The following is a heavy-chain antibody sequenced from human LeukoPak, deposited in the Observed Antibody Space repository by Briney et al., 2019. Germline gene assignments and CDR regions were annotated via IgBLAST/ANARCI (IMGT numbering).Heavy chain of an antibody. J-gene: IGHJ6*02. Sequence: SETLSLTCTVSGGSISSYYWSWIRQPPGKGLEWIGYIYYSGSTNYNPSLKSRVTISVDTSKNQFSLKLSSVTAADTAVYYCARVLGGSGWYEGYYYYYGMDVWGQGTTVTVSS. CDR3: ARVLGGSGWYEGYYYYYGMDV. CDR1: GGSISSYY. CDR2: IYYSGST. V-gene: IGHV4-59*01. D-gene: IGHD6-19*01.